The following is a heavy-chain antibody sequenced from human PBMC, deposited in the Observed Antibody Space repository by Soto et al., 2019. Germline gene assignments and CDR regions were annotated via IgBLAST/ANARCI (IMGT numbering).Heavy chain of an antibody. CDR1: GGSVSSDSVH. CDR2: MYYSGST. V-gene: IGHV4-61*01. CDR3: ARGRYGSGGSCYPKFDF. J-gene: IGHJ4*02. Sequence: PSLTLPLPWTVSGGSVSSDSVHWSWIRKPPGKGLEWIGYMYYSGSTNYNPSLKSRVTLSVDTSKNQFSLKLSSVTAADKAVYYCARGRYGSGGSCYPKFDFWGQGTLVTVSS. D-gene: IGHD2-15*01.